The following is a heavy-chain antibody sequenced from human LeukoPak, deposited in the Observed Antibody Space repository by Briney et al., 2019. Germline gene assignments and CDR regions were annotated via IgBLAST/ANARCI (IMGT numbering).Heavy chain of an antibody. Sequence: PGGSLRLSCAASGFTFSSYEMNWLRQAPGKGLEWVSYISSSGSTIYYADSVKGRFTISRDNAKNSLYLQMNSLRAEDTAVYYCARLSGGGTTEYWGQGTLVTVSS. D-gene: IGHD1-7*01. CDR3: ARLSGGGTTEY. CDR2: ISSSGSTI. CDR1: GFTFSSYE. V-gene: IGHV3-48*03. J-gene: IGHJ4*02.